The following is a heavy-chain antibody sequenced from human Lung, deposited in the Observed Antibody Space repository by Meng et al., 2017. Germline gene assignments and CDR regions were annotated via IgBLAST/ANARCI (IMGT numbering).Heavy chain of an antibody. CDR3: ARGPTTMAHDFDY. Sequence: QGESQQWGEGLLKPSETLSLTCVVSGGSFSDYYWSWIRQPPGKGLEWIGEINHSGSTNYNPSLESRATISVDTSQNNLSLKLSSVTAADSAVYYCARGPTTMAHDFDYWGQGTLVTVSS. CDR1: GGSFSDYY. D-gene: IGHD4-11*01. J-gene: IGHJ4*02. CDR2: INHSGST. V-gene: IGHV4-34*01.